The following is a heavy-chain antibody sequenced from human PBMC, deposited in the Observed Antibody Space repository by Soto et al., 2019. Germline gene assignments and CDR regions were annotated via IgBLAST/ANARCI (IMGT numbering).Heavy chain of an antibody. Sequence: QVQLVQSGAEVKKPGASVKVSCKASGYTFTGYGISWVRQAPGQGLEWMGWISAYNGNTNYAQKLQGRVTMTTDTSTSTAYMELRSLRSDDTAVYYCARGPQTYYYGSGSGYYYYGMDVWGQGTTVTVSS. CDR3: ARGPQTYYYGSGSGYYYYGMDV. D-gene: IGHD3-10*01. CDR2: ISAYNGNT. J-gene: IGHJ6*02. CDR1: GYTFTGYG. V-gene: IGHV1-18*01.